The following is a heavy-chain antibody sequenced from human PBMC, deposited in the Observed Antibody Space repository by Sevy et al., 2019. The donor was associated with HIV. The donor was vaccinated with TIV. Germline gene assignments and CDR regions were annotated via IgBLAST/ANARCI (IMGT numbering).Heavy chain of an antibody. CDR1: GGSVSSGSYY. J-gene: IGHJ5*02. D-gene: IGHD1-1*01. V-gene: IGHV4-61*01. CDR2: IYYSGST. Sequence: SETLSLTCTVSGGSVSSGSYYWSWIRQPPGKGLEWIGYIYYSGSTNYNPSLKSRVTISADTSKNQFSLKLSSVTAADTAVYYWARDFIWNDRWFDPWGQGTLVTVSS. CDR3: ARDFIWNDRWFDP.